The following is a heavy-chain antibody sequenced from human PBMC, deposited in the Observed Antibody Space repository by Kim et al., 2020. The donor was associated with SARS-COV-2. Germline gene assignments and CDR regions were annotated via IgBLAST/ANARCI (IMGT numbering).Heavy chain of an antibody. CDR2: IIPIFGTA. CDR1: GGTFSSYA. Sequence: SVKVSCKASGGTFSSYAISWVRQAPGQGLEWMGGIIPIFGTANYAQKFQGRVTITADKSTSTAYMELSSLRSEDTAVYYCAREPFPYDYVWGSYRPDDGMDVWGQGTTVTVSS. CDR3: AREPFPYDYVWGSYRPDDGMDV. J-gene: IGHJ6*02. V-gene: IGHV1-69*06. D-gene: IGHD3-16*02.